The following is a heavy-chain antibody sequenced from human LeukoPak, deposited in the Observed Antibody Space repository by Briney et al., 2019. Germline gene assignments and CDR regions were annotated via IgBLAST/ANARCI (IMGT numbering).Heavy chain of an antibody. CDR2: IYSGGST. CDR3: ARGEVYYYYMDV. CDR1: GFTVSSND. J-gene: IGHJ6*03. Sequence: GGSLRLSCAASGFTVSSNDMSWVRQAPGKGLECISVIYSGGSTDYADSVKGRFTISRDNSKNTLYLQMNSLRAEDTAVYYCARGEVYYYYMDVWGKGTTVTISS. V-gene: IGHV3-53*01.